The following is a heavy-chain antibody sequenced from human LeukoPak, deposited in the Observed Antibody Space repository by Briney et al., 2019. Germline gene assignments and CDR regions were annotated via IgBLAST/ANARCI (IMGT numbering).Heavy chain of an antibody. Sequence: GGSLRLSCSASGFTLSDYYMSWIRQPPGKGLEWVSYISSSGTTIYYADSVRGRFTVSRDNAKNSLYLQMDSLSADDTAVYYCASLRGVNRWGQGTLVTVSS. CDR2: ISSSGTTI. J-gene: IGHJ4*02. CDR3: ASLRGVNR. CDR1: GFTLSDYY. D-gene: IGHD3-10*01. V-gene: IGHV3-11*01.